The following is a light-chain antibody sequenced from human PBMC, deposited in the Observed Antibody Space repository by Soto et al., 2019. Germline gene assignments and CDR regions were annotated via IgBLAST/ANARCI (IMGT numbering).Light chain of an antibody. Sequence: ENVLTQSQAPLSLSPGERATLSCRASQTIASNYIAWYQQKPRQAPTLLMYDATNRATGIPARFSGSGSGTDFTLTISRLESEDFAVYYCQQYVSLPWTFGRGTKVEIK. CDR2: DAT. CDR3: QQYVSLPWT. V-gene: IGKV3-20*01. CDR1: QTIASNY. J-gene: IGKJ1*01.